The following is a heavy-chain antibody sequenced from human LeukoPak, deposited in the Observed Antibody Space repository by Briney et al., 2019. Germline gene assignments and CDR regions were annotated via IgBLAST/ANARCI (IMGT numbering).Heavy chain of an antibody. V-gene: IGHV3-23*01. J-gene: IGHJ4*02. CDR1: GFTFSSYA. CDR3: AKFMLAARYDSSGYYPFDY. CDR2: ISGSGGST. Sequence: GGSLRLSCAASGFTFSSYAMSWVRQAPGKGLQWVSAISGSGGSTYYADSVKGRFTISRDNSKNTLYLQMNSLRAEDTAVYYCAKFMLAARYDSSGYYPFDYWGQGTLVTVSS. D-gene: IGHD3-22*01.